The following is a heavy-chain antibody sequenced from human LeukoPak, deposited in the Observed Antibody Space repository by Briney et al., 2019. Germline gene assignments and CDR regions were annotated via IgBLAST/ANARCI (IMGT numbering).Heavy chain of an antibody. V-gene: IGHV3-30-3*01. CDR3: AKGVMAAAGSYHYYMDV. Sequence: GGSLRLSCAASKPIFSTYTMHWVRQAPGKGLEWVATISYDGDSSFYADSVQGRFTISRDNSQNTLYLQMNSLRAEDTAVYYCAKGVMAAAGSYHYYMDVWGKGTTVTVSS. D-gene: IGHD6-13*01. CDR1: KPIFSTYT. J-gene: IGHJ6*03. CDR2: ISYDGDSS.